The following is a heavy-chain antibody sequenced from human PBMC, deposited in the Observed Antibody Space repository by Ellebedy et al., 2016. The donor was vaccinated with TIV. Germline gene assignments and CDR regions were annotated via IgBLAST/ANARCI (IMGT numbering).Heavy chain of an antibody. CDR3: AREARPLGGGYCSGGSCYSCDY. CDR1: GFSFRTYW. J-gene: IGHJ4*02. Sequence: PGGSLRLSCTASGFSFRTYWMSWVRQAPGKGLEWVANIKEEGSEKYYVDSVKGRFTISRDNAKNSLYLQMNSLRAEDTAVYYCAREARPLGGGYCSGGSCYSCDYWGQGTLVTVSS. D-gene: IGHD2-15*01. V-gene: IGHV3-7*01. CDR2: IKEEGSEK.